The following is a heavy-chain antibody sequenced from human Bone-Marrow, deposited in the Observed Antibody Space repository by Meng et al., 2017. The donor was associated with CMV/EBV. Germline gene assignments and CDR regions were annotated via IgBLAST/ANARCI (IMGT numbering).Heavy chain of an antibody. D-gene: IGHD3-3*01. CDR3: TTEGSIYGYHSLDT. CDR2: IKRKVDRGTT. J-gene: IGHJ3*02. Sequence: GESLKISCAASGLSLTDAWMSWVRQAPGKGLEWVGRIKRKVDRGTTDYVAPVKGRFTISRDDSKNTLYLEMNSLKSEDTAVYYCTTEGSIYGYHSLDTWGQGTMVNVSS. CDR1: GLSLTDAW. V-gene: IGHV3-15*01.